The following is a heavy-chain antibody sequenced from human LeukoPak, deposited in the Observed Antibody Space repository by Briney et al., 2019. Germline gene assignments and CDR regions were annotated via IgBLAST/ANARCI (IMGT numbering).Heavy chain of an antibody. CDR1: VFNFITAA. Sequence: GGSLRLFCAASVFNFITAAMTCARQAPGKGLECVSLICSSGGSKYYADSVKGRFTISRDNSNHTLSLQMNSLRVEDTAIYYCVKDIQLSTWGLGTMVTVSS. V-gene: IGHV3-23*01. CDR2: ICSSGGSK. J-gene: IGHJ3*01. D-gene: IGHD5-24*01. CDR3: VKDIQLST.